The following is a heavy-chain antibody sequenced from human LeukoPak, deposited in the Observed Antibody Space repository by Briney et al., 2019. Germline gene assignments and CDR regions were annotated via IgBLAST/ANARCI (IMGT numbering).Heavy chain of an antibody. D-gene: IGHD6-13*01. CDR1: GFTFSTYV. V-gene: IGHV3-23*01. Sequence: GGSLRLSCAASGFTFSTYVMNWFRQAPGKGLEWVSTISVGAEYIFYADSVKGRFTISRDNAKNTVYLQMNSLRVEDTAVYYCGRAAAGIDRWGQGTLITVSS. J-gene: IGHJ4*02. CDR3: GRAAAGIDR. CDR2: ISVGAEYI.